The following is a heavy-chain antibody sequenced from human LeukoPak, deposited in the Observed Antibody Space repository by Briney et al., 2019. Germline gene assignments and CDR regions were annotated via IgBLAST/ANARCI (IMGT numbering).Heavy chain of an antibody. Sequence: PGGSRRLSCAASGFTFSSYWMHWVRQAAGKGLVWVSRINSDGSSTSYADSVKGRFTISRDNAKNTLYLQMNSLRAEDTAVYYCARGVGYCSSTSCYWWFDPWGQGTLVTVSS. CDR2: INSDGSST. J-gene: IGHJ5*02. CDR1: GFTFSSYW. D-gene: IGHD2-2*01. V-gene: IGHV3-74*01. CDR3: ARGVGYCSSTSCYWWFDP.